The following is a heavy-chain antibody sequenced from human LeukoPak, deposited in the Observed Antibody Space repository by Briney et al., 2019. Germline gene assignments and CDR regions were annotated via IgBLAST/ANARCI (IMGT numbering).Heavy chain of an antibody. Sequence: GGSLRLSCAASGFTFSSYAMSWVRQAPGKGLEWVSAISTGGGSTYYADSVKGRFTISRDNAKNTLYLQMNSLRAEDTAVYYCVRDGLGTSPYDCWGQGTLVTVSS. CDR1: GFTFSSYA. CDR2: ISTGGGST. V-gene: IGHV3-23*01. D-gene: IGHD7-27*01. J-gene: IGHJ4*02. CDR3: VRDGLGTSPYDC.